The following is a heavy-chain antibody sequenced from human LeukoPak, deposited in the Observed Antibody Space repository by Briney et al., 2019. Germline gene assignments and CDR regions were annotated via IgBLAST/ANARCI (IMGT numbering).Heavy chain of an antibody. CDR1: GYNFNNYV. D-gene: IGHD3-22*01. V-gene: IGHV1-2*02. CDR3: ARGGPMYYYDTTGYMRAFDI. Sequence: GASVKVSCKASGYNFNNYVVSWVRQAPGQGLEWMGWINPNTGATNYAQNFQGRVTMTRDTSISTAYMDLSRLGSDDTALHYCARGGPMYYYDTTGYMRAFDIWGQGTMVTVSS. CDR2: INPNTGAT. J-gene: IGHJ3*02.